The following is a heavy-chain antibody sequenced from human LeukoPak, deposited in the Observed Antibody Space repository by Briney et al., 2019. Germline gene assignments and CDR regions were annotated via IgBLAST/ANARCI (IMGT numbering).Heavy chain of an antibody. Sequence: GGSLRLSCAASGFTFSSYEMNWVRQAPGKGLEWVSYISSSGNTIYYADSVKGRFTNSRDNANNSLYLQMNSLRAEDTAVYYCARDRADYVGAFDIWGQGTMVTASS. CDR2: ISSSGNTI. CDR1: GFTFSSYE. V-gene: IGHV3-48*03. J-gene: IGHJ3*02. CDR3: ARDRADYVGAFDI. D-gene: IGHD4-17*01.